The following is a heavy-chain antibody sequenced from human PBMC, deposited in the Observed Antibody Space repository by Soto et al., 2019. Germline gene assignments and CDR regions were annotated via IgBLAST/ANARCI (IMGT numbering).Heavy chain of an antibody. CDR1: GFTFSSYE. CDR3: ATRIAAAGLDY. Sequence: PGGSLRPSCAASGFTFSSYEMNWVRQAPGKGLEWVSYISSSGSTIYYADSVKGRFTISRDNAKNSLYLQMSSLRAEDTAVYYWATRIAAAGLDYWGQGTRVTVSS. V-gene: IGHV3-48*03. CDR2: ISSSGSTI. J-gene: IGHJ4*02. D-gene: IGHD6-13*01.